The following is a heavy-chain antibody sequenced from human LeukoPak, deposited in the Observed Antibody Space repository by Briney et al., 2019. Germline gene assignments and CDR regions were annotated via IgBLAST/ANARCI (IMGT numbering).Heavy chain of an antibody. CDR3: AKDRAAIIGLFDY. CDR1: GFTFSSYA. J-gene: IGHJ4*02. D-gene: IGHD2-2*01. CDR2: ISWNSGSI. V-gene: IGHV3-9*01. Sequence: GGSLRLSCAASGFTFSSYAMRWVRQAPGKGLEWVSGISWNSGSIGYADSVKGRFTISRDNAKNSLYLQMNSLRAEDTALYYCAKDRAAIIGLFDYWGQGTLVTVSS.